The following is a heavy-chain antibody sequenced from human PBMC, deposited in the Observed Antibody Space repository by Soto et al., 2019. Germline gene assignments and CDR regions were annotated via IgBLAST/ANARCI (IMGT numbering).Heavy chain of an antibody. J-gene: IGHJ5*02. CDR1: GFTFSDYS. CDR2: ISSSSSTI. Sequence: PGGSLRLSCAASGFTFSDYSMNWVRQAPGKGLEWVSYISSSSSTIYYTDSVKGRFTISRDNAKNSLFLQMNSLKPEDTAVYYCAKDEGSSRPFDHWGQGTLVTVSS. CDR3: AKDEGSSRPFDH. V-gene: IGHV3-48*01. D-gene: IGHD6-6*01.